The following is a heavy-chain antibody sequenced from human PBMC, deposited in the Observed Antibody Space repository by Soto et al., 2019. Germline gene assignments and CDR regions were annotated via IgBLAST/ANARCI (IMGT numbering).Heavy chain of an antibody. V-gene: IGHV3-66*01. Sequence: GGSLRLSCAASGFTVSSNYMSWVRQAPGKGLEWVSVIYSGGSTYYADSVKGRFTISRDNSKNTLYLQMNSLRAEDTAVYYCASCAVAGTCYFDYWGQGTLVTVSS. CDR3: ASCAVAGTCYFDY. D-gene: IGHD6-19*01. CDR2: IYSGGST. CDR1: GFTVSSNY. J-gene: IGHJ4*02.